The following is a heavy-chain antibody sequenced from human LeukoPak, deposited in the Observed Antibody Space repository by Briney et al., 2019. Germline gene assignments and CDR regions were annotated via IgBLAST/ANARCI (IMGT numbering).Heavy chain of an antibody. V-gene: IGHV4-38-2*02. CDR3: ARAYSSSWYFNWFDP. D-gene: IGHD6-13*01. CDR2: IHHSGRT. Sequence: SETLSLTCTVSGYSISSDYYWGWIRQPPGKGLEWIGSIHHSGRTYYNPSLKSRVTISVDTSKNQFSLQLTSVTAADTAVYYCARAYSSSWYFNWFDPWGQGTLVTVSS. J-gene: IGHJ5*02. CDR1: GYSISSDYY.